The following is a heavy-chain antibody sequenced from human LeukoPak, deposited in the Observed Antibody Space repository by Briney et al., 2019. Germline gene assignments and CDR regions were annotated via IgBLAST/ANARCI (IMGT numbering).Heavy chain of an antibody. CDR3: AKGPNTYYDFWSGTDYFDY. Sequence: GSLRLSCAASGFTFSHYGMNWVRQAPGKGLEWVSGLTANSRSAYYADSVKGRFTISGDNSKNTLYLQMNSLRAEDTAVYYCAKGPNTYYDFWSGTDYFDYWGRGTLVTVSS. CDR2: LTANSRSA. D-gene: IGHD3-3*01. J-gene: IGHJ4*02. V-gene: IGHV3-23*01. CDR1: GFTFSHYG.